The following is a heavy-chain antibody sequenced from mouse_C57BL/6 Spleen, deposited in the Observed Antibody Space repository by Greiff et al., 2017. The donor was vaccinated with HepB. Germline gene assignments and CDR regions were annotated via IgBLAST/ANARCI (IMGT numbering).Heavy chain of an antibody. CDR2: ISYDGSN. CDR1: GYSITSGYY. D-gene: IGHD2-4*01. J-gene: IGHJ3*01. V-gene: IGHV3-6*01. Sequence: EVKLQESGPGLVKPSQSLSLTCSVTGYSITSGYYWNWIRQFPGNKLEWMGYISYDGSNNYNPSLKNRISITRDTSKNQFFLTLNSVTTEDTATYYCARGAPYDYDGFAYWGQGTLVTVSA. CDR3: ARGAPYDYDGFAY.